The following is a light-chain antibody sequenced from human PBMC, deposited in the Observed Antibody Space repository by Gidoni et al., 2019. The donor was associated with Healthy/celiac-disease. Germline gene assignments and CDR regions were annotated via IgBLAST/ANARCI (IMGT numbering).Light chain of an antibody. V-gene: IGKV3-11*01. Sequence: IVLTQSPATLPWSPGERALHYCRASQRLSIYLAWYQQKPGQAPRLISYDASNRANGIPARFSGSGSGTDFTLTISRLEPEDFAVYYCQQRSNWPRGLTFGGGTKVEIK. CDR2: DAS. CDR3: QQRSNWPRGLT. J-gene: IGKJ4*01. CDR1: QRLSIY.